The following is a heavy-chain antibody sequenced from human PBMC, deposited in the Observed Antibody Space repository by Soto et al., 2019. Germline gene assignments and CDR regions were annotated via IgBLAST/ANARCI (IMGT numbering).Heavy chain of an antibody. J-gene: IGHJ5*01. V-gene: IGHV3-23*01. CDR1: GFSFSTFE. CDR2: KSDYGSRT. Sequence: EVQLLESGGGLVQPGGPLGLPLEAFGFSFSTFEMSWVAQAPGRGLGWVALKSDYGSRTYYADAVKGRFPISRDNSKHTLYLQMNSLTAEDTAVYACVKGGWLDFWGQGTLVTVSS. CDR3: VKGGWLDF. D-gene: IGHD3-16*01.